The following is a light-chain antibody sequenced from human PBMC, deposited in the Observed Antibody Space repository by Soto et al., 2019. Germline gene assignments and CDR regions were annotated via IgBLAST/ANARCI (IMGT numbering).Light chain of an antibody. CDR1: QSISNW. CDR2: KAS. J-gene: IGKJ1*01. V-gene: IGKV1-5*03. Sequence: DIQMTQSPSTLSASVGSRFSITCRASQSISNWLAWYQQKPGKAPKLLIYKASTLKSGVPSRFSGSGSGTEFTLTISSLQPDDFATYYCQHYNSYSEAFGQGTKVDIK. CDR3: QHYNSYSEA.